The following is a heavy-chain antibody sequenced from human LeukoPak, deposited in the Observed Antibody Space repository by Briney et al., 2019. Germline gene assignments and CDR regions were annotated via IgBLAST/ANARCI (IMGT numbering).Heavy chain of an antibody. CDR3: AYHRGDY. CDR1: GYTFTDYY. D-gene: IGHD1-14*01. J-gene: IGHJ4*02. Sequence: ASVKVSCRASGYTFTDYYIHWVRQAPGQGLEWMGWINPNSAGTNYAQRFQGRVTMTRDTSISTAYMELSRLRSDDTAVYYCAYHRGDYWGQGTLVTVSS. CDR2: INPNSAGT. V-gene: IGHV1-2*02.